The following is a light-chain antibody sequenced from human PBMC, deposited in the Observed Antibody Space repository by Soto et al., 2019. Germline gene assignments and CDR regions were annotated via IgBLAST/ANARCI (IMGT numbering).Light chain of an antibody. V-gene: IGKV3-15*01. J-gene: IGKJ5*01. CDR1: QSVSSN. CDR2: GAS. CDR3: QQYNNWPPPIT. Sequence: EIVMTQSPATLSVSPGERATLSCRASQSVSSNLAWYQQKPGQAPRLLIYGASTRATGIPARFRCSGSGTEFTLTISSLQSEDFAVYYCQQYNNWPPPITFGQGTRLEIK.